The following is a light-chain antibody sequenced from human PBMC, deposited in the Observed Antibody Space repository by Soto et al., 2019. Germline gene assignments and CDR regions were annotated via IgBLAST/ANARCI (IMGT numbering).Light chain of an antibody. CDR2: RNN. V-gene: IGLV1-40*01. CDR1: SSNIGAGYD. J-gene: IGLJ2*01. CDR3: QSYDSSLSGYVV. Sequence: QSVLTQPPSVSGAPGQRVTISCTGSSSNIGAGYDVNWYQQLPGIAPKLLIYRNNNRPSGVPDRFSGSKSGNSASLAITGLQAEDEADYYCQSYDSSLSGYVVFGERTKLTVL.